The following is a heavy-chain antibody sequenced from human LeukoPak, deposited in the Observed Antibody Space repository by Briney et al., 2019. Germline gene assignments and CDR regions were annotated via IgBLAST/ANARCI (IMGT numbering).Heavy chain of an antibody. CDR1: GFTFSSYA. V-gene: IGHV3-30-3*01. D-gene: IGHD6-6*01. Sequence: GGSLRLSCAASGFTFSSYAMHWVRQAPGKGLEWVAVISYDGSNKYYADSVKGRFTISRDNSKNTLYLQMNSLRAEDTAVYYCARDPYSSSPTGPAEYFQHWGQGTLVTVSS. CDR2: ISYDGSNK. CDR3: ARDPYSSSPTGPAEYFQH. J-gene: IGHJ1*01.